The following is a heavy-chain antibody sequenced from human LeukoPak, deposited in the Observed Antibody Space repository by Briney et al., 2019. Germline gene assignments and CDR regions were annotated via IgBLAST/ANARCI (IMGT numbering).Heavy chain of an antibody. CDR1: GGTFSSYA. J-gene: IGHJ6*02. V-gene: IGHV1-69*04. CDR3: AGEPYLTYYYYGMDV. CDR2: IIPILGIA. D-gene: IGHD2/OR15-2a*01. Sequence: ASVKVSCKASGGTFSSYAISWVRQAPGQGLEWMGRIIPILGIANYAQKFQGRVTITADKSTSTAYMELSSLRSEDTAVYYCAGEPYLTYYYYGMDVWGQGTTVTVSS.